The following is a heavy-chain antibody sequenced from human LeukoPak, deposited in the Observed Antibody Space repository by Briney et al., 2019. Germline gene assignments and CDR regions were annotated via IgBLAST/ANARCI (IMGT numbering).Heavy chain of an antibody. J-gene: IGHJ3*02. CDR3: ARDVWFPMVYAMEAAFDI. Sequence: GGSLRLSCATSGFTFSSFWMSWVRQAPGKGLEWVANIKQDGSEKYYVDSVKGRFTISRDNAKNSLYLQMNSLRAEDTAVYYCARDVWFPMVYAMEAAFDIWGQGTMVTVSS. CDR2: IKQDGSEK. D-gene: IGHD2-8*01. CDR1: GFTFSSFW. V-gene: IGHV3-7*01.